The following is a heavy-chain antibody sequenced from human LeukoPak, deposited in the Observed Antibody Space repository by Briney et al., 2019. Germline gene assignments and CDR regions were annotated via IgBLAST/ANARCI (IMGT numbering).Heavy chain of an antibody. D-gene: IGHD2-2*01. J-gene: IGHJ4*02. CDR1: GYSFTSSG. V-gene: IGHV1-18*01. CDR3: ARDAYCSSTSCYGDY. CDR2: ICAYNGNT. Sequence: ASVKVSCKASGYSFTSSGISWVRQAPGQGLEWMGWICAYNGNTNYAQKLQGRVTMTTDTSTSTAYMELRSLRSDDTAVYYCARDAYCSSTSCYGDYWGQGTLVTVSS.